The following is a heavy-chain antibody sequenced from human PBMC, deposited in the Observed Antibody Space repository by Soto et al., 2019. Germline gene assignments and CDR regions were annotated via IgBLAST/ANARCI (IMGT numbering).Heavy chain of an antibody. D-gene: IGHD3-22*01. V-gene: IGHV1-2*02. J-gene: IGHJ5*02. CDR3: ARDYPPDYYDSSGYYFGGWFDL. CDR2: INPNSGGT. Sequence: ASVKVSCKASGYTFTGYYMHWVRQAPGQGLEWMGWINPNSGGTNYAQKFQGRVTMTRDASISTAYMELSRLRFDDTAVYYCARDYPPDYYDSSGYYFGGWFDLWGQGTLVTVSS. CDR1: GYTFTGYY.